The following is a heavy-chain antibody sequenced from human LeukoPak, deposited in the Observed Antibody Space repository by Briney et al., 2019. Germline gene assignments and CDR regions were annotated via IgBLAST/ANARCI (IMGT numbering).Heavy chain of an antibody. CDR1: GFTFSSYA. J-gene: IGHJ3*02. Sequence: PGGSLRLSCAASGFTFSSYAMSWVRQAPGKGLEWVSAISGSGGSTYYADSVKGRFTISRDNSKNTLYLQMNSLRAEDTAVYYCARGLRRDGYNGNYDAFDIWGQGTMVTVSS. D-gene: IGHD5-24*01. CDR3: ARGLRRDGYNGNYDAFDI. V-gene: IGHV3-23*01. CDR2: ISGSGGST.